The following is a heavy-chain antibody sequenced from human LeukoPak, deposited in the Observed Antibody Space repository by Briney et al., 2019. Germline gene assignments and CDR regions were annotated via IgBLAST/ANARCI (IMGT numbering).Heavy chain of an antibody. CDR2: ISSSGSTI. J-gene: IGHJ4*02. D-gene: IGHD3-22*01. V-gene: IGHV3-11*01. Sequence: GGSLRLSCAASGFTFSDYYMSWIRQAPGKGLEWGSYISSSGSTIYYADSVKGRFTISRENAKNSLYLQMNSLRAEDTAVYYCARDHYYDSSGYFLGYWGQGTLVTVSS. CDR3: ARDHYYDSSGYFLGY. CDR1: GFTFSDYY.